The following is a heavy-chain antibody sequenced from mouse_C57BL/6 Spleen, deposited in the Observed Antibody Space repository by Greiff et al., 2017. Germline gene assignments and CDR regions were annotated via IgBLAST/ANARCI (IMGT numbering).Heavy chain of an antibody. CDR2: ISYSGST. Sequence: EVKVEESGPGMVKPSQSLSLTCTVTGYSITSGYDWHWIRHFPGNKLEWMGYISYSGSTNYNPSLKSRISITHDTSKNHFFLKLNSVTTEDTATYYCARRDYSLYWYFDVWGTGTTVTVSS. CDR1: GYSITSGYD. D-gene: IGHD2-12*01. V-gene: IGHV3-1*01. CDR3: ARRDYSLYWYFDV. J-gene: IGHJ1*03.